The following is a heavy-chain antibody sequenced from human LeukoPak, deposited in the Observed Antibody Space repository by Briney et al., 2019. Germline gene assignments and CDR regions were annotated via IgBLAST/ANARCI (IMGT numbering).Heavy chain of an antibody. V-gene: IGHV4-30-2*01. J-gene: IGHJ3*02. Sequence: PSETLSVTCTVSGGSISSGGYYWSWIRQPPGKGLEWIGYIYHSGSTYYNPSLKSRVTISVDRSKNQFSLKLSSVTAADTAVYYCARRMIVYSWHHDAFDIWGQGTMVTVSS. D-gene: IGHD3-22*01. CDR3: ARRMIVYSWHHDAFDI. CDR1: GGSISSGGYY. CDR2: IYHSGST.